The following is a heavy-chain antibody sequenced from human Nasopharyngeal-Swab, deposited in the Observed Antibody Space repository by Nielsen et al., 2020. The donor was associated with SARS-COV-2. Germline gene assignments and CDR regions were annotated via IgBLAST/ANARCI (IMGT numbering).Heavy chain of an antibody. J-gene: IGHJ5*02. CDR3: ARYTDCSSTSCYSSWFDP. CDR2: IHYSGSA. V-gene: IGHV4-59*01. Sequence: ESLKISCTVSGASISSYFWSWIRQSPGKGLEWIGYIHYSGSAKYSHSLKSRVTISVDTSKNQFSLKLSSVTAADTAVYYCARYTDCSSTSCYSSWFDPWGQGTLVTVSS. D-gene: IGHD2-2*01. CDR1: GASISSYF.